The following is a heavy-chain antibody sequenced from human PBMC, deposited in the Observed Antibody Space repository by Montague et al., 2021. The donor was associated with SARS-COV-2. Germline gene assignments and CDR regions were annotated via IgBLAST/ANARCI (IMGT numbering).Heavy chain of an antibody. V-gene: IGHV4-34*01. CDR1: GGSFSGFY. Sequence: SETLSLTCAVYGGSFSGFYWSWVRHPPGKGLEWIGKINHSGSTXXXPSXXXRVTISVDTSKNQFSLKLSSVTAADTAVYYCARWRPSSSWLYYYYYGMDVWGQGTTVAASS. D-gene: IGHD6-13*01. J-gene: IGHJ6*02. CDR3: ARWRPSSSWLYYYYYGMDV. CDR2: INHSGST.